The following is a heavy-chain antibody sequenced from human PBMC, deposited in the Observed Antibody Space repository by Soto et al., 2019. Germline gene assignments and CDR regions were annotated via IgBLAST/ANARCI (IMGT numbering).Heavy chain of an antibody. V-gene: IGHV4-31*03. CDR2: INHRGSV. Sequence: QVQLQESGPGLVKPSQTLSLTCTVTGGSMTSGDQYWTWIRHRPGEGLEWFGYINHRGSVYYNPSLKRRGSMSVDTSKNQFSLNLSSVTAADTAVYYCARELPQRQGRNMDVWGQVTTVTVSS. CDR1: GGSMTSGDQY. D-gene: IGHD1-1*01. CDR3: ARELPQRQGRNMDV. J-gene: IGHJ6*02.